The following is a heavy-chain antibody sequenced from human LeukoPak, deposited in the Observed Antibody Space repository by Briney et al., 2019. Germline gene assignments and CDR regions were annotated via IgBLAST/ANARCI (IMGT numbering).Heavy chain of an antibody. Sequence: GGSLRLSCAASGFTFSGFWMSWVRQAPGKGLEWVASIKVDGSETYYVDSVKGRFTISRDNAKNSLFLQMGSLRAGDTAVYYCARNGRSLDYWGQGTLVTVSS. CDR3: ARNGRSLDY. V-gene: IGHV3-7*01. D-gene: IGHD2-15*01. CDR1: GFTFSGFW. CDR2: IKVDGSET. J-gene: IGHJ4*02.